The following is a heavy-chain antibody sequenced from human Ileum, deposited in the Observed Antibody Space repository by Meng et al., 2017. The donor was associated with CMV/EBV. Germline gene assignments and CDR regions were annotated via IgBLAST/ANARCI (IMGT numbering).Heavy chain of an antibody. CDR1: GCNCRDYY. D-gene: IGHD6-6*01. CDR3: ARSEYSSSSNKFDP. J-gene: IGHJ5*02. CDR2: ISNSALAI. V-gene: IGHV3-11*01. Sequence: ASGCNCRDYYRSRIRQTPGKGLEGVSSISNSALAINYSDPVKGRFNISRDNAKNSLFLQMNSLRAEDTAVYYCARSEYSSSSNKFDPWGQGSLVTVSS.